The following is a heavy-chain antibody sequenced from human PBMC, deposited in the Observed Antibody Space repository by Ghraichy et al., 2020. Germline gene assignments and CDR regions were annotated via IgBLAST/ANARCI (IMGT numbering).Heavy chain of an antibody. CDR1: GFTFSGSA. V-gene: IGHV3-73*01. J-gene: IGHJ4*02. CDR3: TRVGSSRVLDY. CDR2: IRSKANSYAT. Sequence: GGSLRLSCAASGFTFSGSAMHWVRQASGKGLEWVGRIRSKANSYATAYAASVKGRFTISRDDSKNTAYLQMNSLKTEDTAVYYCTRVGSSRVLDYWGQGTLVTVSS. D-gene: IGHD6-13*01.